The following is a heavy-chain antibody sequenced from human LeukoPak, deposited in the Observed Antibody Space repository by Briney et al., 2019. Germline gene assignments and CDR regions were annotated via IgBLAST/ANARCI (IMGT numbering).Heavy chain of an antibody. D-gene: IGHD2-15*01. V-gene: IGHV4-39*01. CDR2: IYYSGST. CDR3: ASPGYCSGGSCLDGMDV. Sequence: PSETLSLTCTVSGGSISSSSYYWGWIRQPPGKGLEWIGSIYYSGSTYYNPSLKSRVTISVDTSKNQFSLKLNSVTAADTAVYYCASPGYCSGGSCLDGMDVWGQGTTVTVSS. J-gene: IGHJ6*02. CDR1: GGSISSSSYY.